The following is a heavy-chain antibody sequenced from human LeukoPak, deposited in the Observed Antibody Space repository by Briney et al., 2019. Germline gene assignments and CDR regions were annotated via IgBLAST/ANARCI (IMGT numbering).Heavy chain of an antibody. CDR1: GGSISSYY. CDR3: ARDYPYYAYYYGMDV. J-gene: IGHJ6*02. D-gene: IGHD3-10*01. Sequence: PSETLSLTCTVSGGSISSYYWSWIRQPPGKGLEWIGYIYYSGSTNYNPSLKSRVTISVDTSKNQFSLKLSSVTAADTAVYYCARDYPYYAYYYGMDVWGQGTTVTVSS. CDR2: IYYSGST. V-gene: IGHV4-59*01.